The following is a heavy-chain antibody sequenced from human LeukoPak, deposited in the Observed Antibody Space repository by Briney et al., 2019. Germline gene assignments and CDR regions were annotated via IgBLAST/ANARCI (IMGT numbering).Heavy chain of an antibody. CDR1: GGSFSGYY. J-gene: IGHJ4*02. V-gene: IGHV4-34*01. D-gene: IGHD3-22*01. CDR3: ARGGTDYYDSSGYYTVYFDY. CDR2: INHSGST. Sequence: SETLSLTCAVYGGSFSGYYWSRIRQPPGKGLEWIGEINHSGSTNYNPSLKSRVTISVDTSKNQFSLKLSSVTAADTAVYYCARGGTDYYDSSGYYTVYFDYWGQGTLVTVSS.